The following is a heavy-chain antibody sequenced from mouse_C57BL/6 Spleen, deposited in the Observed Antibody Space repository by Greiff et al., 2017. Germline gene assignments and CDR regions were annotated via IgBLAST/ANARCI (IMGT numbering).Heavy chain of an antibody. J-gene: IGHJ4*01. D-gene: IGHD1-1*01. CDR3: ARAYGSRDYYAMDY. CDR2: IHPNSGST. V-gene: IGHV1-64*01. Sequence: VQLQQPGAELVKPGASVKLSCKASGYTFTSYWMHWVKQRPGQGLEWIGMIHPNSGSTNYNEKFKSKATLTVDKSSSTAYMQLSSLTSEDSAVYYCARAYGSRDYYAMDYWGQGTSVTVSS. CDR1: GYTFTSYW.